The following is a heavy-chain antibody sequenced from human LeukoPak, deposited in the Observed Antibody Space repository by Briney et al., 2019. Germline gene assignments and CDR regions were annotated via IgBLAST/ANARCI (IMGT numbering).Heavy chain of an antibody. J-gene: IGHJ4*02. V-gene: IGHV3-33*01. CDR3: ASDWGSGGVNY. CDR2: IWSDGTKK. Sequence: PGRSLRLSCGASGYTFSDSGIHWVRQAPGKGLEWVAIIWSDGTKKYYADSVKGRFTLSRDDSKNTVYLQMDSLRVEDTAVYYCASDWGSGGVNYWGQGSLVTVSS. CDR1: GYTFSDSG. D-gene: IGHD3-10*01.